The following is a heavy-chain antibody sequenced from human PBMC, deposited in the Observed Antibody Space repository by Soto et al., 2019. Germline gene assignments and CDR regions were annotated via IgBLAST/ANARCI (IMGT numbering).Heavy chain of an antibody. CDR3: AREGGYVDY. D-gene: IGHD1-1*01. CDR2: IDESGDS. Sequence: SETLSLTCTVSGGPIRSSSHYWGWIRQSPGTGLEWIGSIDESGDSYYNPSLKSRVTIFVDTSKNQFSLKLISVTGADSAIYYCAREGGYVDYWGQGTLVTVS. J-gene: IGHJ4*02. V-gene: IGHV4-39*02. CDR1: GGPIRSSSHY.